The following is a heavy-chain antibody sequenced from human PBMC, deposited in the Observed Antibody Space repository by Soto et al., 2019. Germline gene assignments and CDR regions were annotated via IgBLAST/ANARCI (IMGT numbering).Heavy chain of an antibody. CDR1: GYTFTSYS. Sequence: QVQLVQSGAGVKKPGASVKVSCKASGYTFTSYSISWVRQAPGQGLEWMGWISAYNGNTYHARKLQGRVTMTTDTSTSTAYMELRSLRSGVTAVYYCARDVGYGLIDYWGQGTLVTVSS. D-gene: IGHD5-18*01. J-gene: IGHJ4*02. V-gene: IGHV1-18*01. CDR2: ISAYNGNT. CDR3: ARDVGYGLIDY.